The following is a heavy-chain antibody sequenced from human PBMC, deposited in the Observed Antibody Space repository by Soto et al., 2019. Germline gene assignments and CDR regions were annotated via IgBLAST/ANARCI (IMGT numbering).Heavy chain of an antibody. Sequence: QVQLVQSGAEVKKPGASVKVSCKASGYTFTSYAMHWVRQAPGQRLEWMGWINAGNGNIKYSQKFQGRVTITRDTSASTAYMELSSLRSEDTAVYYCARDRVVGLWTHISYYFDYWGQGTLVTVSS. CDR2: INAGNGNI. V-gene: IGHV1-3*01. CDR1: GYTFTSYA. CDR3: ARDRVVGLWTHISYYFDY. J-gene: IGHJ4*02. D-gene: IGHD2-15*01.